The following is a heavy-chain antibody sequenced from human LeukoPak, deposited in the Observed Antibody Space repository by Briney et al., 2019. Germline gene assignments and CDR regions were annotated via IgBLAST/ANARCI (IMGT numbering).Heavy chain of an antibody. CDR1: GFTFSNYE. Sequence: GGSLRLSCAASGFTFSNYEMSWVRQAPGKGLEWLSHIYTDNNIYQADSVKGRFTISRDNARNSLYLQMYGLRAEDTAVYYCARASNSPFDSWGQGTLVTVSS. D-gene: IGHD2-21*01. CDR2: IYTDNNI. V-gene: IGHV3-48*03. CDR3: ARASNSPFDS. J-gene: IGHJ4*02.